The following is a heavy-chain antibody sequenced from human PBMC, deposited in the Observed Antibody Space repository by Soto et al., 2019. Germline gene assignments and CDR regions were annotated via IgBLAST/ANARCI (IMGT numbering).Heavy chain of an antibody. CDR2: ISYDGSNK. CDR1: GFTFSSYG. D-gene: IGHD2-15*01. CDR3: AKDGWGDIVVVVAAAHFDY. J-gene: IGHJ4*02. V-gene: IGHV3-30*18. Sequence: ESGGGVVQPGRSLRLSCAASGFTFSSYGMHWVRQAPGKGLEWVAVISYDGSNKYYADSVKGRFTISRDNSKNTLYLQMNSLRAEDTAVYYCAKDGWGDIVVVVAAAHFDYWGQGTLVTVSS.